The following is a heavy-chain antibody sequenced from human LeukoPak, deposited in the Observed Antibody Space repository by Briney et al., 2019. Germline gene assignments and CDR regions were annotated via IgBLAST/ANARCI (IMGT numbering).Heavy chain of an antibody. J-gene: IGHJ4*02. D-gene: IGHD3-16*01. Sequence: GGSLRLPCSPSGFPSGSLSMHWVGRPPGRGLEYVAVIRHHGGGTYYADSVKGRFTISRDDSKNTLYLQMNSLQPDDTALYYCVRDLWGFDYWGQGTLVTVSS. CDR3: VRDLWGFDY. CDR1: GFPSGSLS. CDR2: IRHHGGGT. V-gene: IGHV3-64D*08.